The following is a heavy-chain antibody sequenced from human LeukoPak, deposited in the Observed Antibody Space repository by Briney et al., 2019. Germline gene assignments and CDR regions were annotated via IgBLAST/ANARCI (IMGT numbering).Heavy chain of an antibody. J-gene: IGHJ4*02. CDR1: GGSFSGYY. D-gene: IGHD2-2*01. CDR3: ARLPRFYQLLSDTDY. CDR2: IYYSGST. Sequence: SETLSLTCAVYGGSFSGYYWSWIRQPPGKGLEWIGYIYYSGSTNYNPSLKSRVTISVDTSKNQFSLKLSSVTAADTAVYYCARLPRFYQLLSDTDYWGQGTLVTVSS. V-gene: IGHV4-59*01.